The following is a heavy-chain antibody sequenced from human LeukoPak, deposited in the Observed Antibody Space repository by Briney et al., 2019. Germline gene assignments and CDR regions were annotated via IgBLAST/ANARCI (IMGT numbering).Heavy chain of an antibody. CDR1: GYTFTGYY. J-gene: IGHJ4*02. D-gene: IGHD6-13*01. V-gene: IGHV1-2*02. CDR3: AREFRAIAAAGVDY. CDR2: INPNSGGT. Sequence: GAPVKVSCKASGYTFTGYYMHWVRQAPGQGLEWMGWINPNSGGTNYAQKFQGRVTMTRDTSISTAYMELSRLRSEDTAVYYCAREFRAIAAAGVDYWGQGTLVTVSS.